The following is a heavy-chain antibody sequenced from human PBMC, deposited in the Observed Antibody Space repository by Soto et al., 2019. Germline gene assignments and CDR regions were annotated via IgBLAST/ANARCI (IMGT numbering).Heavy chain of an antibody. Sequence: GGSLRLSCEASGINFGSYAMHWVRQTPGKGLEWVAVISFDGSNKFYAESVKGRITISRDNSKNTLFLQMNSLRPEDTAVYYCARDMGYSYRTGYGLDVWGQGTTVTVSS. J-gene: IGHJ6*02. V-gene: IGHV3-30-3*01. CDR2: ISFDGSNK. D-gene: IGHD5-18*01. CDR3: ARDMGYSYRTGYGLDV. CDR1: GINFGSYA.